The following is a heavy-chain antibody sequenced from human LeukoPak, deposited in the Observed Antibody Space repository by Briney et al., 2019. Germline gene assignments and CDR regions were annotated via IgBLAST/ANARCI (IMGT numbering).Heavy chain of an antibody. CDR2: IYYSGST. J-gene: IGHJ6*02. D-gene: IGHD3-10*01. CDR1: GGSISSSTYY. Sequence: PSETLSLTCTVSGGSISSSTYYWGWIRQPPGKGLEWIGSIYYSGSTYYNPSLKSRVTISVDTSKNQFSLKLSSVTAADTAVYYCARDHSIWFGESNYYYYGMDVWGQGTTVTVSS. V-gene: IGHV4-39*07. CDR3: ARDHSIWFGESNYYYYGMDV.